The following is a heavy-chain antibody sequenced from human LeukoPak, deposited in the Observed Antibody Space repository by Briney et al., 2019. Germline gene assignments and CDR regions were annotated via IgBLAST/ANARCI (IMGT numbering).Heavy chain of an antibody. CDR3: ARVKVGSDILTGYSTLDY. J-gene: IGHJ4*02. CDR2: IFPGDSDT. V-gene: IGHV5-51*01. D-gene: IGHD3-9*01. CDR1: GYSFTSYW. Sequence: GESLKISCKGSGYSFTSYWIGWVRQMPGKGLEWMGIIFPGDSDTRSSPSFQGQVTISADKSISTAYLQWSSLKASDTAMYYCARVKVGSDILTGYSTLDYWGQGTLVTVSS.